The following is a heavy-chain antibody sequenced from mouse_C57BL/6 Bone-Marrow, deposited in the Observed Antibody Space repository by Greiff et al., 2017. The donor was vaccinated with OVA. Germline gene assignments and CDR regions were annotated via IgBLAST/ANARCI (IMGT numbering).Heavy chain of an antibody. CDR3: ARVGGDYEMDY. D-gene: IGHD2-13*01. J-gene: IGHJ4*01. CDR2: LDPSDSYT. Sequence: VQLQQPGAELVMPGASVKLSCKASGYTFTSYWMHWVKQRPGQGLEWIGELDPSDSYTYYNHKFKGKSPLTADKSSSPASMQLRSLTSSSSSVSFCARVGGDYEMDYWGQGTSVTVSS. CDR1: GYTFTSYW. V-gene: IGHV1-69*01.